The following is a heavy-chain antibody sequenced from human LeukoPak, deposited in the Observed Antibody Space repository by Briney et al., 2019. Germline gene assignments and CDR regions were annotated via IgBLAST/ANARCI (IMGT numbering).Heavy chain of an antibody. V-gene: IGHV3-15*01. D-gene: IGHD1-26*01. J-gene: IGHJ4*02. CDR2: IKSKTDGGKT. Sequence: GGSLRLSCAASGFTFCDARMNRVPQAPGHGLEGVGRIKSKTDGGKTEYATPVKGRFTISRDDSKNTMYLQMNSLKTEDTAVYYCTTDQGGSYWENHWGQGTLVTVSS. CDR3: TTDQGGSYWENH. CDR1: GFTFCDAR.